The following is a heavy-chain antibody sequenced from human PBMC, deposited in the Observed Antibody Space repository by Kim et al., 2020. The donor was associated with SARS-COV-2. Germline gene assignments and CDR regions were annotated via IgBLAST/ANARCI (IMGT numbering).Heavy chain of an antibody. CDR1: GFTFRNYA. D-gene: IGHD3-10*01. CDR2: ITGSDGYT. V-gene: IGHV3-23*01. CDR3: AYGTSGETWRYFEY. J-gene: IGHJ4*02. Sequence: GGSLRLSCAASGFTFRNYAMTWVRQAPGKGLEWVSAITGSDGYTNYADSVKGRFTISRDNSKDTLYLQMYSLRDEDTAVYYCAYGTSGETWRYFEYWGQG.